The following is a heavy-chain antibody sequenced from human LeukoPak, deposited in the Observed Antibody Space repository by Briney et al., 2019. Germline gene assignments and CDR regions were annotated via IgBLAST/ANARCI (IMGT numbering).Heavy chain of an antibody. CDR2: ISSSSGYI. J-gene: IGHJ6*02. D-gene: IGHD6-13*01. CDR3: ARDLGSIAAVGEDYYYYGLDV. V-gene: IGHV3-21*01. CDR1: GFTFSSFS. Sequence: GGSLRLSCAASGFTFSSFSMNWVRQAPGKGLDWVTSISSSSGYIYYADSVKGRFTISRDNAKNSLYLQMNSLRAEDTAVYYCARDLGSIAAVGEDYYYYGLDVWGQGTTVIVSS.